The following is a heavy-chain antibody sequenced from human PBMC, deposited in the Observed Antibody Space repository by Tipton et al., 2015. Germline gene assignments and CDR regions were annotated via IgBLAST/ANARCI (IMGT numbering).Heavy chain of an antibody. D-gene: IGHD2-15*01. V-gene: IGHV4-4*07. CDR1: GGSVSSYY. J-gene: IGHJ5*02. CDR2: IYTRENR. CDR3: VVDHVVGRGSYRDWFDP. Sequence: GLVKPSETLSLTCTVSGGSVSSYYWSWIRQSAGKGLEWIGRIYTRENRDYNPSLRSRVTMSLDKSNNQFSLELGSVTAADTAVYYCVVDHVVGRGSYRDWFDPWGQGILVTVSA.